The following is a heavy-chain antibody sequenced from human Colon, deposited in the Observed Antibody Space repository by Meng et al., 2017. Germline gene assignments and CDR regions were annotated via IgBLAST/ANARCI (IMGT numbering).Heavy chain of an antibody. CDR3: ARGIPFEGPYYGY. V-gene: IGHV4-34*01. J-gene: IGHJ4*02. D-gene: IGHD3-16*01. Sequence: QQDLEEWGAECLRSGRTRSLTSAVYGGAYCVASGSSTGHPPGTGLEWIGEINNSGSTTYNPSLKSRVTISVDTSTNQFSLKLRSVTAADTAVYYCARGIPFEGPYYGYWGQGTLVTVSS. CDR2: INNSGST. CDR1: GGAYCVAS.